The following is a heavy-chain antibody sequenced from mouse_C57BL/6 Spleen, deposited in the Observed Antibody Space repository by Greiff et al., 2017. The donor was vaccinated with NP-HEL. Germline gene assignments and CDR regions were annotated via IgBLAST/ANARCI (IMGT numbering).Heavy chain of an antibody. CDR2: ISDGGSYT. CDR3: ARDGSSYLAY. D-gene: IGHD1-1*01. CDR1: GFTFSSYA. J-gene: IGHJ3*01. Sequence: EVHLVESGGGLVKPGGSLKLSCAASGFTFSSYAMSWVRQTPEKRLEWVATISDGGSYTYYPDNVKGRFTISRDNAKNNLYLQMSHLKSEDTAMYYCARDGSSYLAYWGQGTLVTVSA. V-gene: IGHV5-4*01.